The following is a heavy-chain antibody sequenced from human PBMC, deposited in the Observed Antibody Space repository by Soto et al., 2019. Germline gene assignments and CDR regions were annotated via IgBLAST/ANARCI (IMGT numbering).Heavy chain of an antibody. D-gene: IGHD3-10*01. J-gene: IGHJ5*02. CDR1: GFTFSSYA. CDR2: ISGRGGST. V-gene: IGHV3-23*01. Sequence: EVQLLESGGGLVQPGGSLRLSCAASGFTFSSYAMSWVRQAPGKGWEGVSAISGRGGSTYSADSGKGRFTISRDNSKNTRYLQMNSLRAEDTAVYYCAKGEVLLWFGEVGPWGQGTLVTVSS. CDR3: AKGEVLLWFGEVGP.